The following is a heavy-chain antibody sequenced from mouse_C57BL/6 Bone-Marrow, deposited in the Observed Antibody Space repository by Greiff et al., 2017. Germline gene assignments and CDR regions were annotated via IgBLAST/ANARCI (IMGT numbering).Heavy chain of an antibody. CDR3: ARSWKGAMDY. J-gene: IGHJ4*01. V-gene: IGHV1-55*01. Sequence: VKLQQPGAELVKPGASVKMSCKASGYTFTSYWITWVKQRPGQGLEWIGDIYPGSGSTNYNEKFKSKATLTVDTSSSTAYMQLSSLTAEDSAVYYCARSWKGAMDYWGQGTSVTVSS. CDR1: GYTFTSYW. CDR2: IYPGSGST.